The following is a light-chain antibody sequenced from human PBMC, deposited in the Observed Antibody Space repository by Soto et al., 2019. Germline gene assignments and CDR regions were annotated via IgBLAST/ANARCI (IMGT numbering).Light chain of an antibody. V-gene: IGKV1-33*01. CDR3: QQSFSTPYT. J-gene: IGKJ2*01. CDR1: QDVRKY. CDR2: DAS. Sequence: DIQMTQSPSSLSASVGDRVTITCQASQDVRKYLSWYQQKARKAPKLLIYDASNLETGVPSRFSGSGSGTDFTFTISSLQPEDIATYYCQQSFSTPYTFGQGTELEI.